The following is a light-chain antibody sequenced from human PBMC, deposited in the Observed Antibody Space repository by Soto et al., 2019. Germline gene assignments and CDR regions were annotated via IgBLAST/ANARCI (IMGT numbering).Light chain of an antibody. V-gene: IGLV1-40*01. CDR2: GNS. Sequence: QLLLTQPSSVSGAPGQRVTISCTGSSSNIGAGYDVHWYQQLPGTAPKLLIYGNSNRPSGVPDRFSGSKSGTSASLAITGLQAEDEADYYCQSYDSRLSGVVFGGGTKLTVL. CDR3: QSYDSRLSGVV. J-gene: IGLJ2*01. CDR1: SSNIGAGYD.